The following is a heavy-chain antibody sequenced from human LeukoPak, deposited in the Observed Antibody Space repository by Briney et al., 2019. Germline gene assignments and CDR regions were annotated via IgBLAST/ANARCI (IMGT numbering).Heavy chain of an antibody. CDR2: ISGNGDGA. Sequence: GGSLRLSCAASGFTFSNAWMSWVHQAPGKGLEWVSGISGNGDGAHYADSVKGRCTISRDNSENTLYLQMNSLRAEDTAIYYCAKGYGVLDYWGQGTLVTVSS. CDR1: GFTFSNAW. J-gene: IGHJ4*02. CDR3: AKGYGVLDY. D-gene: IGHD4-17*01. V-gene: IGHV3-23*01.